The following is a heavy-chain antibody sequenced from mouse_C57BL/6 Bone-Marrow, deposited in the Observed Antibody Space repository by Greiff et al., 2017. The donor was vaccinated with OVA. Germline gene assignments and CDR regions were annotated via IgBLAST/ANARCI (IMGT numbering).Heavy chain of an antibody. J-gene: IGHJ1*03. CDR2: IDPEDGEN. D-gene: IGHD1-1*01. V-gene: IGHV14-2*01. Sequence: VQLQQSGAELVKPGASVKLSCTASGFNIKDYYMHWVKQRTEQGLEWIGRIDPEDGENKSAPKFQGKATITADTSSNTAYLQLSRLTSEDTAVDYCGYYYGSSPYWYFDVWGTGTTVTVSS. CDR1: GFNIKDYY. CDR3: GYYYGSSPYWYFDV.